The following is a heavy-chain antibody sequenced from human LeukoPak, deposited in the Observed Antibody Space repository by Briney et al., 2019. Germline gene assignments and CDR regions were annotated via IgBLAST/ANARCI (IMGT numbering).Heavy chain of an antibody. J-gene: IGHJ4*02. CDR2: ISSGSSYI. V-gene: IGHV3-21*01. Sequence: GGSLRLSCAASGFTFSSYTMNWVRQAPGKGLEWVSSISSGSSYIYYADSVKGRFTISRDNAKNSLYLQMNSLRAEDTAVYYCARHRATGTEYFDYWGQGTLVTVSS. D-gene: IGHD1-1*01. CDR3: ARHRATGTEYFDY. CDR1: GFTFSSYT.